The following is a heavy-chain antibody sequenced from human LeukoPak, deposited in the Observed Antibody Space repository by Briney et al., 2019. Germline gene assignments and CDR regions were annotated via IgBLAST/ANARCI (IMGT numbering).Heavy chain of an antibody. Sequence: SETLSLTCTVSGGSISSYYWSWIRQPPGKGLEWIGYIYYSGSTNYNPSLKSRVTISVDTSKNQFSLKLSSVTAADTAVYYCARQGYSYGYYYYYGMDVWGQGTTVTVSS. J-gene: IGHJ6*02. CDR1: GGSISSYY. D-gene: IGHD5-18*01. CDR2: IYYSGST. CDR3: ARQGYSYGYYYYYGMDV. V-gene: IGHV4-59*08.